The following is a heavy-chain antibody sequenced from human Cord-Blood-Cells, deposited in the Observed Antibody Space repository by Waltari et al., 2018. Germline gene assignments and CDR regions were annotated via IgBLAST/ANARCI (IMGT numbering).Heavy chain of an antibody. V-gene: IGHV1-24*01. CDR1: GYTLTELS. D-gene: IGHD6-19*01. CDR3: ATVLDSSGWYYFDY. Sequence: QVQLVPSGAEVKKPGASVKVSCKVYGYTLTELSMHWVRQGPGKGLEGMGGFDPEDGETIYAQKFQGRVTMTEDTSTDTAYMELSSLRSEDTAVYYCATVLDSSGWYYFDYWGQGTLVTVSS. CDR2: FDPEDGET. J-gene: IGHJ4*02.